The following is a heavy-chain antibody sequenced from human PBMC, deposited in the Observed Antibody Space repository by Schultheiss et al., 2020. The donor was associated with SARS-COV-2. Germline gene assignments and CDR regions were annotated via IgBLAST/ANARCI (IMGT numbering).Heavy chain of an antibody. D-gene: IGHD3-3*01. V-gene: IGHV3-21*01. J-gene: IGHJ4*02. CDR3: AREYDFWSGYYFDY. CDR1: GFTFSSYS. CDR2: ISSSSSYI. Sequence: GGSLRLSCAASGFTFSSYSMNWVRQAPGKGLEWVSSISSSSSYIYYADSVKGRFTISRDNSKNMLYLQMNSLRADDTAVYYCAREYDFWSGYYFDYWGQGTLVTVSS.